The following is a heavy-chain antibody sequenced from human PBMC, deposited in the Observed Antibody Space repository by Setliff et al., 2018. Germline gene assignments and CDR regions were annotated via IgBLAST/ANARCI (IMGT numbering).Heavy chain of an antibody. V-gene: IGHV1-18*01. CDR2: ISAYNGNT. CDR3: ARDYLGCSGGSCYENGMDV. CDR1: GYTFTSYG. J-gene: IGHJ6*02. Sequence: RASVKVSCKASGYTFTSYGISWVRQAPGQGLEWMGWISAYNGNTNYAQKLQGRVTMTTDTSTSTAYMELRSLRSDDTAVYYCARDYLGCSGGSCYENGMDVWGQGTTVTVSS. D-gene: IGHD2-15*01.